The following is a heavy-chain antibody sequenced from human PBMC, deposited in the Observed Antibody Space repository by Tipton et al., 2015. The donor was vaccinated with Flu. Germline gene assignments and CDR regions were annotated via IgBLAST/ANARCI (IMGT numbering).Heavy chain of an antibody. Sequence: LSLTCAASGFTFSSYGMHWVRQAPGKGLEWVAVIWYDGSNKYYADSVKGRFTIDRDNSKNTLYLQMNSLRAEDTAVYYCAKEGIHNAFDIWGQGTMGTVSS. CDR1: GFTFSSYG. CDR2: IWYDGSNK. D-gene: IGHD6-13*01. V-gene: IGHV3-33*06. CDR3: AKEGIHNAFDI. J-gene: IGHJ3*02.